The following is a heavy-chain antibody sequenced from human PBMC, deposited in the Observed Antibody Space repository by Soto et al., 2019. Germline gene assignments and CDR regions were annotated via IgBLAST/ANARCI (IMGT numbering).Heavy chain of an antibody. V-gene: IGHV4-59*01. CDR3: GRGGGLRWFGVRGAFDI. CDR2: IYYSGST. D-gene: IGHD3-10*01. J-gene: IGHJ3*02. Sequence: PSETLSLTCTVSGGPIRSYYWSWTRQPPGKGLEWIGYIYYSGSTTYNPSLKSRVSISVDTSKNEFSLKLSAVTAADTAVYYCGRGGGLRWFGVRGAFDIWGQGTMVTVSS. CDR1: GGPIRSYY.